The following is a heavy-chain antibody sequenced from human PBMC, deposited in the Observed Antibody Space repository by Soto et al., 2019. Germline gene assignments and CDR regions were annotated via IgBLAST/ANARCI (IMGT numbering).Heavy chain of an antibody. CDR3: ARGYCSSTSCPYYYYYYMDV. J-gene: IGHJ6*03. CDR2: IIPILGIA. CDR1: GGTFSSYT. Sequence: GASVKVSCKASGGTFSSYTISWVRQAPGQGLEWMGRIIPILGIANYAQKFQGRVTITADKSTSTAYMELSSLRSEDTAVYYCARGYCSSTSCPYYYYYYMDVWGKGTTVTVSS. D-gene: IGHD2-2*01. V-gene: IGHV1-69*02.